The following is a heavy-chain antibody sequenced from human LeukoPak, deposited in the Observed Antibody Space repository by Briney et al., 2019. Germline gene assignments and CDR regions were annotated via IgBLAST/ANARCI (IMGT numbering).Heavy chain of an antibody. V-gene: IGHV4-4*07. CDR3: ARAYYYYGSGSYYPEFPFDY. D-gene: IGHD3-10*01. CDR2: IYTSGST. Sequence: PSETLSLTCTVSGGSISSYYWSWIRQPAGKGLEWIGRIYTSGSTNYNPSLKSRVTMSVDTSKNQFSLKLSSVIAADTAMYYCARAYYYYGSGSYYPEFPFDYWGQGTLVTVSS. CDR1: GGSISSYY. J-gene: IGHJ4*02.